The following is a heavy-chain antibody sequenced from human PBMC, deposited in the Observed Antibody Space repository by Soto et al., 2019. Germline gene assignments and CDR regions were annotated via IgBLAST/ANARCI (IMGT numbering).Heavy chain of an antibody. CDR1: GGSISNGDYH. D-gene: IGHD2-2*01. CDR3: ASLRVAVPATAYYFDY. V-gene: IGHV4-31*03. J-gene: IGHJ4*02. CDR2: IFYSGST. Sequence: QVQLQEAGPGLVKPSQTLSLTCTVSGGSISNGDYHWSWIRQLPEKGLEWIGYIFYSGSTYYNPSLKSRVTISVDTSKNQFSLKVNSVTAADTAVYYCASLRVAVPATAYYFDYWGQGTLVTVSS.